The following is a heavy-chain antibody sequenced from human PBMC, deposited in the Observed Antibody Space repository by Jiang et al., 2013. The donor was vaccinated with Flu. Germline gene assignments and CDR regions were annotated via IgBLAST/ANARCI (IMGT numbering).Heavy chain of an antibody. J-gene: IGHJ4*02. Sequence: AASGFTFSSYSMNWVRQAPGKGLEWVSYISSSSSTIYYADSVKGRFTISRDNAKNSLYLQMNSLGDEDTAVYYCARDPPPRGYSGFNYYFDYWGQGTLVTVSS. CDR3: ARDPPPRGYSGFNYYFDY. V-gene: IGHV3-48*02. CDR1: GFTFSSYS. CDR2: ISSSSSTI. D-gene: IGHD5-12*01.